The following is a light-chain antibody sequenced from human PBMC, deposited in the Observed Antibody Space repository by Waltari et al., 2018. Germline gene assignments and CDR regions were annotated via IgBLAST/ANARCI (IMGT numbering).Light chain of an antibody. CDR2: EVS. V-gene: IGLV2-23*02. Sequence: QSALTQPASVSGPPGQSITISCTGTSSDVGSYNLVSRYQQHPGKAPKLMIYEVSKRPSGVSNRFSGSKSGNTASLTISGLQAEDEADYYCCSYAGSSSLYVFGTGTKVTVL. CDR1: SSDVGSYNL. CDR3: CSYAGSSSLYV. J-gene: IGLJ1*01.